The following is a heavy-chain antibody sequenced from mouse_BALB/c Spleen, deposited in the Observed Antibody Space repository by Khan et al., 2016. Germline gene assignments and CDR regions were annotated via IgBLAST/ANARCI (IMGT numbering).Heavy chain of an antibody. CDR1: GFTFTDYY. CDR2: IRNKANGYTT. V-gene: IGHV7-3*02. CDR3: ARKYYGSSYRCFDY. J-gene: IGHJ2*01. Sequence: EVELVESGGGLVQPGGSPILSCSTSGFTFTDYYMSWVLQPPGKALEWLGFIRNKANGYTTEYSASVKGRFAISSDNSQCILYLQMNSLRAEASATSYCARKYYGSSYRCFDYWGQGTTLTVSS. D-gene: IGHD1-1*01.